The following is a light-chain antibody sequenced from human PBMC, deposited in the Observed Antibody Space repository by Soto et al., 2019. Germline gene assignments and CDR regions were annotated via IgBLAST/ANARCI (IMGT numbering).Light chain of an antibody. CDR3: LQDYNYPRT. J-gene: IGKJ1*01. CDR1: QSISSW. V-gene: IGKV1-5*03. Sequence: DIQMTQAPSPLSSSFGDKVTIPFRASQSISSWLAWYQQKPGKAPKLLIYKASSLESGVPSRFSGSGSGTDFTLTISSLQPEDFATYYCLQDYNYPRTFGQGTKVDIK. CDR2: KAS.